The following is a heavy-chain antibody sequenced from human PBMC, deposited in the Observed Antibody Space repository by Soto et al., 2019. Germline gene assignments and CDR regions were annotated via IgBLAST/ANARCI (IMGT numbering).Heavy chain of an antibody. V-gene: IGHV1-69*02. Sequence: SVKVSCKASGGTFSSYTISWVRQAPGQGLEWMGRIIPILGIANYAQKFQGRVTITADKSTSTAYMELSSLRSEDTAVYYCATESYYYGSGNDYWGQGTLVTVSS. CDR1: GGTFSSYT. CDR2: IIPILGIA. D-gene: IGHD3-10*01. CDR3: ATESYYYGSGNDY. J-gene: IGHJ4*02.